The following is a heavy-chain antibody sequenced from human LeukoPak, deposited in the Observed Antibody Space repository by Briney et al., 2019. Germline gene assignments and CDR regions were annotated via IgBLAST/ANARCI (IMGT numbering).Heavy chain of an antibody. J-gene: IGHJ4*02. D-gene: IGHD6-13*01. Sequence: GGSLRLSCAASGFTFSWYWMSWVRQAPGKGLEWVANIKEDGSIKYYVDSVKGRLTISRDNAKSSVCLQVNSLRAEDTALYYCARIGYSSSSIDYWGRGTLVTVSS. CDR2: IKEDGSIK. V-gene: IGHV3-7*01. CDR3: ARIGYSSSSIDY. CDR1: GFTFSWYW.